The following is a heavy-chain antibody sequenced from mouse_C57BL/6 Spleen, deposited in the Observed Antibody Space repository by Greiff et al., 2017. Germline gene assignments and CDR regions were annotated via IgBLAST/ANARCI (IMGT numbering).Heavy chain of an antibody. D-gene: IGHD2-4*01. V-gene: IGHV3-6*01. J-gene: IGHJ4*01. Sequence: EVQLQESGPGLVKPSQSLSLTCSVTGYSITSGYYWNWIRQFPGNKLEWMGYISYDGSNNYNPSLKNRISITRDTSKNQFFLKLNSVTTEDTATYYCARGDYYDDGGYAMDYWGQGTSVTVSS. CDR2: ISYDGSN. CDR1: GYSITSGYY. CDR3: ARGDYYDDGGYAMDY.